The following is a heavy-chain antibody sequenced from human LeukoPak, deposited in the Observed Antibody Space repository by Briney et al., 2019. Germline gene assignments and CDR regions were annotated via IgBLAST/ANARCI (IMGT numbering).Heavy chain of an antibody. V-gene: IGHV3-48*03. J-gene: IGHJ4*02. Sequence: PGGSLRLSCAASGFTFSSYEMNWVRQAPGKGLEWVSYISSSGSTIYYADSVKGRFTISRDNAKNSLYLQMNSLRAEDTAVYYCARGGIAVAGTPFDYWGQGTLVTVSS. CDR1: GFTFSSYE. D-gene: IGHD6-19*01. CDR2: ISSSGSTI. CDR3: ARGGIAVAGTPFDY.